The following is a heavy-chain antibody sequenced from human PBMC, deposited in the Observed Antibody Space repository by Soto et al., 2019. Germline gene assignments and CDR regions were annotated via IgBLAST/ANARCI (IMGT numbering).Heavy chain of an antibody. V-gene: IGHV4-59*08. CDR1: GVSIISYY. CDR2: IYYSGST. J-gene: IGHJ4*02. Sequence: PSETLSLTCTVSGVSIISYYWIWIRQPPGKGLEWIGYIYYSGSTNYNPSLKSRVTISVDTSKNQFSLKLSSVTAADTAVYYCARRYGSSFDYWGQGTLVTVSS. D-gene: IGHD6-13*01. CDR3: ARRYGSSFDY.